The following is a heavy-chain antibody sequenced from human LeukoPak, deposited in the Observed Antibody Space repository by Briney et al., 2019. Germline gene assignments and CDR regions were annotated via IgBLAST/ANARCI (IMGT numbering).Heavy chain of an antibody. J-gene: IGHJ3*02. CDR2: IYHSGST. V-gene: IGHV4-38-2*02. Sequence: SETLSLTCTVSGYSISSGYYWGWIRQPPGKGLEWIGSIYHSGSTYYNPSLKSRVTISVDTSKNQFSLKLSSVTAADTAVYYCARDPLSPGAFGIWGQGTMVTVSS. CDR1: GYSISSGYY. CDR3: ARDPLSPGAFGI. D-gene: IGHD2/OR15-2a*01.